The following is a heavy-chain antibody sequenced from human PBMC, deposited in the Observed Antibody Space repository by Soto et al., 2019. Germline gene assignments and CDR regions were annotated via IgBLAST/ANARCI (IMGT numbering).Heavy chain of an antibody. Sequence: ASVKVSCKASGYTFTSYYMHWVRQAPGQGLEWMGIINPSGGSTSYAQKFQGRVTMTRDTSTSTVYMELSSLRSEDTAVYYCARVQGLWFGEFYFDYWGQGTLVTVSS. CDR3: ARVQGLWFGEFYFDY. CDR2: INPSGGST. CDR1: GYTFTSYY. J-gene: IGHJ4*02. V-gene: IGHV1-46*01. D-gene: IGHD3-10*01.